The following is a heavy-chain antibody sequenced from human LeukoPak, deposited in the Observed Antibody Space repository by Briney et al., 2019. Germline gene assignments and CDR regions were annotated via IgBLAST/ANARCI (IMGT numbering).Heavy chain of an antibody. CDR1: GFTLTSYW. J-gene: IGHJ5*02. D-gene: IGHD3-22*01. CDR3: ARVYYYDSSRFDP. V-gene: IGHV3-7*01. Sequence: GGSLRLSCAASGFTLTSYWVSWVRQAPGKGLEWVANIKQDGSEKYYVDSVKGRFTISRDNAKNSLYLQMNSLRAEDTAVYYCARVYYYDSSRFDPWGQGTLVTVSS. CDR2: IKQDGSEK.